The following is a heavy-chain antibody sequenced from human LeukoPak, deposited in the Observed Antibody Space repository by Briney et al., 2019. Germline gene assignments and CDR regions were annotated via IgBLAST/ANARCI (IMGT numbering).Heavy chain of an antibody. D-gene: IGHD5-24*01. CDR3: AKEGRSLQTH. V-gene: IGHV3-7*03. J-gene: IGHJ4*02. CDR2: IKEDGTET. Sequence: QPGGSLRLSCAASGFLFSSNWMSWVRLAPGKGLEWVANIKEDGTETYYVDSVKGRFTISRDNAKNSLYLQMNSLRVEDTAVYYCAKEGRSLQTHWGQGTLVTVSS. CDR1: GFLFSSNW.